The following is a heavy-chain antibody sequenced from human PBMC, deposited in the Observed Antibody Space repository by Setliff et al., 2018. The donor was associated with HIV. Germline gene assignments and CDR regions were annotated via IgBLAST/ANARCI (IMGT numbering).Heavy chain of an antibody. V-gene: IGHV3-53*05. Sequence: GGSLRLSCAASGFSFSYAWMSWVRQAPGKGLEWVSIIYSDGRTFYADSVKGRFTISRDNSKNTLFLQMNSLRPEDTATYYCVRDPIEGYPDYFDYWGQGTLVTVSS. CDR2: IYSDGRT. J-gene: IGHJ4*02. CDR1: GFSFSYAW. CDR3: VRDPIEGYPDYFDY. D-gene: IGHD1-26*01.